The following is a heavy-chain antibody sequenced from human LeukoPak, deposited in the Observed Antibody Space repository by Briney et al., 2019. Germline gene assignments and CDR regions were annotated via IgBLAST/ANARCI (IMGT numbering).Heavy chain of an antibody. J-gene: IGHJ4*02. V-gene: IGHV3-30*03. D-gene: IGHD3-3*01. CDR2: ISYDGSNK. CDR1: GFTFSSYG. Sequence: PGGSLRLSCAASGFTFSSYGMHWVRQAPGKGLEWVAVISYDGSNKYYADSVKGRITISRDNSKNTLYLQMNSLRAEDTAVYYCARAFYDFWSGYSDNFDYWGQGTLVTVSS. CDR3: ARAFYDFWSGYSDNFDY.